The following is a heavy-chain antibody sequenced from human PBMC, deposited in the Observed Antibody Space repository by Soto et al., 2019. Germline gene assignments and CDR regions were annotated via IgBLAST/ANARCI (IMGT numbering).Heavy chain of an antibody. V-gene: IGHV4-59*01. J-gene: IGHJ4*02. CDR3: ARGNTMVRGVINHPSLDY. D-gene: IGHD3-10*01. CDR1: GGSISSYY. Sequence: SETLSLTCTVSGGSISSYYWSWIRQPPGKGLEWIGYIYYSGSTNYNPSLKSRVTISVGTSKNQFSLKLSSVTAADTAVYYCARGNTMVRGVINHPSLDYWGQGTLVTVSS. CDR2: IYYSGST.